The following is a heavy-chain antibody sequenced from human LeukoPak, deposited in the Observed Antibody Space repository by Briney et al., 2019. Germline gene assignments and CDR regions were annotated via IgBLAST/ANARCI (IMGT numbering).Heavy chain of an antibody. Sequence: PSETLSLTCTVSGGSISSYYWSWIRQPPGKGLGWIGYIYYSGSTNYNPSLKSRVTISVDTSKNQFSLKLSSVTAADTAVYYCARGASYGDYKLWGQGTLVTVSS. CDR3: ARGASYGDYKL. CDR1: GGSISSYY. J-gene: IGHJ4*02. V-gene: IGHV4-59*01. CDR2: IYYSGST. D-gene: IGHD4-17*01.